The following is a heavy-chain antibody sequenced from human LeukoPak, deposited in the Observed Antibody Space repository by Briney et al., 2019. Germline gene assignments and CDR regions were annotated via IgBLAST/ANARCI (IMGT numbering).Heavy chain of an antibody. CDR2: ISAYNGNT. CDR3: ARVDTAMVDLYYYYYGMDV. J-gene: IGHJ6*02. Sequence: ASVKVSCKASGYTFTSYGISWVRQAPGQGLVWMGWISAYNGNTNCAQKLRGRVTMTTGTSTSTAYMELRSLRSDDTAVYYCARVDTAMVDLYYYYYGMDVWGQGTTVTVSS. V-gene: IGHV1-18*01. CDR1: GYTFTSYG. D-gene: IGHD5-18*01.